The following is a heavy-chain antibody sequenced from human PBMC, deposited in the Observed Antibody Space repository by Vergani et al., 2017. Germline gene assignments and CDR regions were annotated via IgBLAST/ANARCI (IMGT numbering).Heavy chain of an antibody. D-gene: IGHD4-17*01. Sequence: QVHLVQSGSEVRTPVASVKVSCKTSGYTFTDYYIYWVRQAPGQRLEWMGLINPKNGGTDYAHKFQGKVTMTSDTSINTAYMEVSSLTFEDTAVYYCARGRPYGGWFDPWGQGTLVTVSS. CDR3: ARGRPYGGWFDP. J-gene: IGHJ5*02. CDR2: INPKNGGT. CDR1: GYTFTDYY. V-gene: IGHV1-2*02.